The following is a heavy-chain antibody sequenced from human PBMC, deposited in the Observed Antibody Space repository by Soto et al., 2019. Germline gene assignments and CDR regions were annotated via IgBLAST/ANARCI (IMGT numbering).Heavy chain of an antibody. Sequence: ASVKVSCKASGGTFSTYSINWVRQAPGQGLEWMGGSLPFFGTARYAQNFQGRVTITADESTSTAYLELSSLRSDDTAVYYCARGGRYTKSSYSYVMDVWGQGTAVPVS. CDR2: SLPFFGTA. CDR1: GGTFSTYS. CDR3: ARGGRYTKSSYSYVMDV. V-gene: IGHV1-69*13. D-gene: IGHD1-20*01. J-gene: IGHJ6*02.